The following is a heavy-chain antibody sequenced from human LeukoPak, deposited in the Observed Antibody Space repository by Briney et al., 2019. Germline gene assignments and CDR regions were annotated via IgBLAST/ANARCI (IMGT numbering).Heavy chain of an antibody. D-gene: IGHD3-10*01. V-gene: IGHV3-30*03. J-gene: IGHJ5*02. CDR3: ARGFYGAGSYRWFHP. CDR2: ISYDGSNV. CDR1: GFSFRSYV. Sequence: GGSLGLSCAASGFSFRSYVMHGVRQTPGKGLEWVAVISYDGSNVNYTDSVKGRFIISRDNSKHTLYLQMNSLRAEDTAVYYCARGFYGAGSYRWFHPWGQGALVTVSS.